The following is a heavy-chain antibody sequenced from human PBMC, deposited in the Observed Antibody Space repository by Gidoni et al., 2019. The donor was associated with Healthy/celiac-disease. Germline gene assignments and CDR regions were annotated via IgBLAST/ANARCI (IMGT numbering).Heavy chain of an antibody. V-gene: IGHV3-30-3*01. CDR3: AREASQWLSYGMDV. D-gene: IGHD6-19*01. Sequence: QVQLVESGGGVVQPGRSLSLSCAASGFTFSSYAMHWVRQAPGKGLEWVAVISYDGSNKYYADSVKGRFTISRDNSKNTLYLQMNSLRAEDTAVYYCAREASQWLSYGMDVWGQGTTVTVSS. CDR2: ISYDGSNK. CDR1: GFTFSSYA. J-gene: IGHJ6*02.